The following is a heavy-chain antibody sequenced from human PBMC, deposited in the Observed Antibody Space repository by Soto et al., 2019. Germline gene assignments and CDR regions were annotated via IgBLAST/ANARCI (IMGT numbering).Heavy chain of an antibody. CDR2: ISGYNGDT. J-gene: IGHJ6*02. Sequence: QGQLVQSGGEVKKSGASVKVSCKASGYTFSRYGISWVRQAPGQGLEWMGWISGYNGDTNYAQKFQGRVTMTIDTSTSTAYMELRSLTSDDTALDYWAKNGQPPYYYYGLDVWGQGTTVTVSS. CDR3: AKNGQPPYYYYGLDV. CDR1: GYTFSRYG. V-gene: IGHV1-18*01. D-gene: IGHD2-8*01.